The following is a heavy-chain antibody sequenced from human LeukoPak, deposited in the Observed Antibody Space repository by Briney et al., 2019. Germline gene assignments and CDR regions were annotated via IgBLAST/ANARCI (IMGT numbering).Heavy chain of an antibody. D-gene: IGHD2/OR15-2a*01. Sequence: GGSLRLSCAASGFTFSSYGMHWVRQAPGKGLEWVAVIWYDGSNKYYAASVKGRFTISRDNSKNTLYLQMNSLRAEDTAVYYCARDVNHLDAFDIWGQGTMVTVSS. CDR3: ARDVNHLDAFDI. J-gene: IGHJ3*02. V-gene: IGHV3-33*01. CDR2: IWYDGSNK. CDR1: GFTFSSYG.